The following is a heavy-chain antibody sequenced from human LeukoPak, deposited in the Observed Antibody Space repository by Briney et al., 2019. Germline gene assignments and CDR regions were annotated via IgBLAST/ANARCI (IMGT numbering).Heavy chain of an antibody. CDR1: GFTFSSYS. J-gene: IGHJ5*02. CDR2: ISSTSSYI. CDR3: ARGQLWQAGWFDP. D-gene: IGHD5-18*01. Sequence: GGSLRLSCAASGFTFSSYSMNWVRQAPGKGLEWVSYISSTSSYIYYADSVRGRFTISRDNAKNSLYLQMNSVRAEDTAVYYCARGQLWQAGWFDPWGQGTLVTVSS. V-gene: IGHV3-21*01.